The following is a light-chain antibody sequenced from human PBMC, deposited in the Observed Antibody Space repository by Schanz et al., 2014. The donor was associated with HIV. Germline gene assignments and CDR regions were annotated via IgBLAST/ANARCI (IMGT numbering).Light chain of an antibody. CDR1: SSNIGAGYD. Sequence: QLVLTQPPSVSGAPGQRVSISCTGSSSNIGAGYDVHWYQQLPGTAPKLLISGNNNRPSGVPDRFSGSKSGTSASLAITGLQAEDEADYYCQSYDSGLSGILFGGGTKLTVL. J-gene: IGLJ2*01. CDR3: QSYDSGLSGIL. V-gene: IGLV1-40*01. CDR2: GNN.